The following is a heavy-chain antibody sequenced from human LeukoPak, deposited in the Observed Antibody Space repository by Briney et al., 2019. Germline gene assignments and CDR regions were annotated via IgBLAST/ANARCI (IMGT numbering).Heavy chain of an antibody. V-gene: IGHV1-3*01. Sequence: ASVKVSCKASGYTFTSYAMHWVRQAPGRRLEWMGWINAGNGNTKYSQKFQGRVTITRDTSASTAYMELSSLRSEDTAVYYCAGGWSGEDYFDYWGQGTLVTVSS. CDR3: AGGWSGEDYFDY. CDR2: INAGNGNT. D-gene: IGHD6-19*01. J-gene: IGHJ4*02. CDR1: GYTFTSYA.